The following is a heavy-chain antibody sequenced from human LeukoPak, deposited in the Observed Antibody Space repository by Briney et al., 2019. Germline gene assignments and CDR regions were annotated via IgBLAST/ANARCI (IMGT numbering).Heavy chain of an antibody. CDR2: ISSSGSTI. CDR1: GFTFSSYE. J-gene: IGHJ4*02. V-gene: IGHV3-48*03. CDR3: ARDTYGSGSYYNAPLDY. D-gene: IGHD3-10*01. Sequence: GGSLRLSCAASGFTFSSYEMNWVRQAPGKGLEWVSYISSSGSTIYYADSVKGRFTISRDNAKNSLYLQMNSLRAEDTAVYYCARDTYGSGSYYNAPLDYWGQGTLVTVSS.